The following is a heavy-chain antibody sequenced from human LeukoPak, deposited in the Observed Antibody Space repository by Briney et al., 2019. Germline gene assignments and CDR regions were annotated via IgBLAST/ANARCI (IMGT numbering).Heavy chain of an antibody. CDR2: IYHSGST. CDR1: GGSISSGSYY. CDR3: ARTGYCSSTSCYPTVDY. J-gene: IGHJ4*02. Sequence: SETLSLTCTVSGGSISSGSYYWSWIRQPAGKGLEWIGSIYHSGSTYYNPSLKSRVTISVDTSKNQFSLKLSSVTAADTAVYYCARTGYCSSTSCYPTVDYWGQGTLVTVSS. D-gene: IGHD2-2*01. V-gene: IGHV4-39*07.